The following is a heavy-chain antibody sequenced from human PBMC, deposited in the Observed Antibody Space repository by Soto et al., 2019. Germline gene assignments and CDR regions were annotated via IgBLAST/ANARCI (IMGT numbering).Heavy chain of an antibody. CDR2: VSHSGTP. CDR3: ARSEGIGVTTFDY. J-gene: IGHJ4*02. CDR1: GGSISSAGYS. Sequence: QLQLQESGSGPVKPSQTLSLTCIVSGGSISSAGYSWSWIRQPPGKGLEWIGFVSHSGTPSYNPSIKSRVTISLDTSMDQFSLKLTTVTAADTATYFCARSEGIGVTTFDYLGQGTPVTVSS. V-gene: IGHV4-30-2*01. D-gene: IGHD4-4*01.